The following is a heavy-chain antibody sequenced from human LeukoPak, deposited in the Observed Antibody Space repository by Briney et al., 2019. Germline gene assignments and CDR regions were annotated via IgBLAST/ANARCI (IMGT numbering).Heavy chain of an antibody. D-gene: IGHD1-26*01. CDR1: GGTFSRYA. CDR2: IIPIFGTA. CDR3: ARDRKRSYSGSYGYYYMDV. J-gene: IGHJ6*03. V-gene: IGHV1-69*13. Sequence: GASVKVSCKASGGTFSRYAISWVRQAPGQGREWMGGIIPIFGTANYAQKFQGRVTITADESTSTAYRELSSLRSEDTAVYYCARDRKRSYSGSYGYYYMDVGGKGTTVTISS.